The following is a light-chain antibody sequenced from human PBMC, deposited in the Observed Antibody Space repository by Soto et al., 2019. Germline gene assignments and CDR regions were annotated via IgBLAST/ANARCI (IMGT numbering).Light chain of an antibody. CDR3: QQHHNWPWT. V-gene: IGKV3-15*01. CDR1: QRVTNN. CDR2: GAS. J-gene: IGKJ1*01. Sequence: ETVLTQSPATLSLSPGETATLSCRASQRVTNNLAWYQWKLGQPPRLLIYGASTRATGIPVRFRGSGSGTEFTLPLSRLQSGDSAVYYCQQHHNWPWTFGQGTRVELK.